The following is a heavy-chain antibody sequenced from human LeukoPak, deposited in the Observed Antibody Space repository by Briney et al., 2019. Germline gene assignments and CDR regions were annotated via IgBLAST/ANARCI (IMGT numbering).Heavy chain of an antibody. J-gene: IGHJ4*02. CDR3: ARTRGSGWYGATFDY. V-gene: IGHV3-66*01. D-gene: IGHD6-19*01. Sequence: GGSLRLSCVASGFTFSSNYMSWVRQPPGKGLEWVSVMYIGGRTLNADSVKDRFTISRDNSKNTVYLQMNSLRVEDTAVYYCARTRGSGWYGATFDYWGQGTLVTVSS. CDR2: MYIGGRT. CDR1: GFTFSSNY.